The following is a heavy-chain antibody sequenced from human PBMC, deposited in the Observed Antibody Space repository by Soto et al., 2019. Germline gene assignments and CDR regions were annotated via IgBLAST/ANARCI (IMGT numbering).Heavy chain of an antibody. D-gene: IGHD2-2*01. CDR3: AKGPAIVLVPAAMNYYYGMDV. V-gene: IGHV3-30*18. Sequence: QVQLVESGGGVVQPGRSLRLSCAASGFTFSSYGMHWVRQAPGKGLEWVAVISYDGSNKYYADSVKGRFTISRDKSKNTLYLQMNGLRAEDTAVYYCAKGPAIVLVPAAMNYYYGMDVWGQGTTVTVSS. J-gene: IGHJ6*02. CDR1: GFTFSSYG. CDR2: ISYDGSNK.